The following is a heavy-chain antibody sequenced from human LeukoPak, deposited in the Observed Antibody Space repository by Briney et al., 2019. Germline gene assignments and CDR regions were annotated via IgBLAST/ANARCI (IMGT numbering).Heavy chain of an antibody. D-gene: IGHD3-10*01. CDR3: AREGYYGSGLYYYYYMDV. V-gene: IGHV3-48*01. Sequence: GGSLRLSCAASGFTLSSYSMNWVRQAPGKGLEWLSYITSSSSTMYYADSVKGRFTISRDNAKNSLYLQMNSLRAEDTAVYYCAREGYYGSGLYYYYYMDVWGKGTTVTVSS. J-gene: IGHJ6*03. CDR2: ITSSSSTM. CDR1: GFTLSSYS.